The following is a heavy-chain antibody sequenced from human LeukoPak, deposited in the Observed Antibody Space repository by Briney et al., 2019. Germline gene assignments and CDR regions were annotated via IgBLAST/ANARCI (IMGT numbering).Heavy chain of an antibody. V-gene: IGHV3-7*01. J-gene: IGHJ6*03. CDR1: GFTFSSYS. D-gene: IGHD3-9*01. Sequence: GGSLRLSCAASGFTFSSYSMNWVRQAPGKGLEWVANIKQDGSEKYYVDSVKGRFTISRDNAKNSLYLQMNSLRAEDTAVYYCARARPRQKYYDILTGYYTYYYYYYMDVWGKGTTVTVSS. CDR3: ARARPRQKYYDILTGYYTYYYYYYMDV. CDR2: IKQDGSEK.